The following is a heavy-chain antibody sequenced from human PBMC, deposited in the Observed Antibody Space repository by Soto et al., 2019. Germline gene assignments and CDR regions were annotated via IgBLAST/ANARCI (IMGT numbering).Heavy chain of an antibody. CDR3: AREIRDSRSSDLDF. J-gene: IGHJ4*02. Sequence: ESGGGVVQPGRSLRLSCAASGFTFSSYGIHWVRQAPGKGLEWVAVISYDGNTKYYADSVKGRFTISRDNSKNTLSLQMNSLRAEDTAVYYCAREIRDSRSSDLDFWGQGTLVTVSS. CDR1: GFTFSSYG. D-gene: IGHD6-6*01. V-gene: IGHV3-30*03. CDR2: ISYDGNTK.